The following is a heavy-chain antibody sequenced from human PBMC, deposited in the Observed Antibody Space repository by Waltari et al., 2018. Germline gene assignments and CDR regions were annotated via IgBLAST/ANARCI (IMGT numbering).Heavy chain of an antibody. J-gene: IGHJ4*02. CDR1: GGSFRGYY. CDR2: INHSGST. D-gene: IGHD3-22*01. CDR3: ARVRYYYDSSGYLGCYFDY. Sequence: QVQLQQWGAGLLKPSETLSLTCAVYGGSFRGYYWSWIRQPPGKGLEWIGEINHSGSTNYNPSLKSRVTISVDTSKNQFSLKLSSVTAADTAVYYCARVRYYYDSSGYLGCYFDYWGQGTLVTVSS. V-gene: IGHV4-34*01.